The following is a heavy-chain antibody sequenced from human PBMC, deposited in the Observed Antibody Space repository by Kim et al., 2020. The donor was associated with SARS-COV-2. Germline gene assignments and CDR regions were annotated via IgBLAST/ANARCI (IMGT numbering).Heavy chain of an antibody. CDR2: INSDGSST. CDR1: GFTFSSYW. V-gene: IGHV3-74*01. J-gene: IGHJ4*02. CDR3: ARASNYYDSSGYYDVVDYFDY. Sequence: GGSLRLSCADSGFTFSSYWMHWVRQAPGKGLVWVSRINSDGSSTSYADSVKGRFTISRDNAKNTLYLQMNSLRAEDTAVYYCARASNYYDSSGYYDVVDYFDYWGQGTLVTVSS. D-gene: IGHD3-22*01.